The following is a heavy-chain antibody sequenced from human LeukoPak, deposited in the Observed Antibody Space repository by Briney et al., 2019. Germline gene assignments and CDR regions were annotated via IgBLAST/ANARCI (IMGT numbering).Heavy chain of an antibody. Sequence: QPGGSLRLSCAASGFTFSNYWMHWVRQAPGKGLVWVSRINSDGINTSYADSVKGRFTISRDNAKNSLYLQMNSLRAEDTAVYYCARDLVAAMAHLNFDYWGQGTLVTVSS. D-gene: IGHD5-18*01. CDR2: INSDGINT. CDR1: GFTFSNYW. V-gene: IGHV3-74*01. CDR3: ARDLVAAMAHLNFDY. J-gene: IGHJ4*02.